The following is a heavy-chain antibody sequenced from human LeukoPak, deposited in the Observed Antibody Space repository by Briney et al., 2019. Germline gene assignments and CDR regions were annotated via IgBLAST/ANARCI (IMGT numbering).Heavy chain of an antibody. V-gene: IGHV3-7*01. D-gene: IGHD3-22*01. CDR1: GFTFSTYW. CDR2: IKEDGSEK. CDR3: ARDSSGYQ. J-gene: IGHJ4*02. Sequence: PGGSLRLSCAASGFTFSTYWMSWVRQAPGKGLEWVANIKEDGSEKYYGDSVKGRFTISRDNAKNSLYLQMNSLRAEDTAVYHCARDSSGYQWGQETLVTVSS.